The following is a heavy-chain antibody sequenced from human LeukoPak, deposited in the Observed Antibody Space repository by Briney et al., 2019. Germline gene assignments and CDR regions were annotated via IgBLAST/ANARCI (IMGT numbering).Heavy chain of an antibody. V-gene: IGHV3-23*01. Sequence: GGSLRLSCAASGFTFSSYAMSWVRQAPGKGLEWVSAISGSGGSTYYADSVKGRFTISRDNSKNTLYLQMNSLRAEDTAVYYCAKDRPLTFIAVAGTNGNDYWGQGTLVTVSS. CDR3: AKDRPLTFIAVAGTNGNDY. CDR1: GFTFSSYA. CDR2: ISGSGGST. D-gene: IGHD6-19*01. J-gene: IGHJ4*02.